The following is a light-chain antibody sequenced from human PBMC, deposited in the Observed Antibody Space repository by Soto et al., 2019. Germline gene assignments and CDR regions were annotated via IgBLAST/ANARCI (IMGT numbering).Light chain of an antibody. CDR2: GAS. J-gene: IGKJ4*01. Sequence: EIVMTQSPATLSVSPGERATLSCRASQSVSSNLAWYQQKPGQAPRLLIYGASTRATGIPARFSGSGSGTEFTLTISSLQSEDLAVYYCQQYNNWTPLSCGGGTKVEIK. CDR3: QQYNNWTPLS. CDR1: QSVSSN. V-gene: IGKV3-15*01.